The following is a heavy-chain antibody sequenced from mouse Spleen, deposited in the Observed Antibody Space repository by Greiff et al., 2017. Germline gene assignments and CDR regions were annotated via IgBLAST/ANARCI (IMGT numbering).Heavy chain of an antibody. Sequence: QVQLQQSGAELVMPGASVKLSCKASGYTFTSYWMHWVKQRPGQGLEWIGEIDPSDSYTNYNQKFKGKATLTVDKSSSTAYMQLSSLTSEDSAVYYCARGGGWLSDYWGQGTTLTVSS. J-gene: IGHJ2*01. V-gene: IGHV1-69*01. CDR3: ARGGGWLSDY. D-gene: IGHD1-1*02. CDR2: IDPSDSYT. CDR1: GYTFTSYW.